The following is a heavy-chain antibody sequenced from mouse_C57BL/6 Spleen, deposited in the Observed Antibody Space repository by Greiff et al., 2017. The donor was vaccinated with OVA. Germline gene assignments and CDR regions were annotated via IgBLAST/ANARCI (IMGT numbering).Heavy chain of an antibody. D-gene: IGHD1-1*01. J-gene: IGHJ2*01. CDR3: ARRPYYYGSSSVFDY. V-gene: IGHV1-9*01. CDR1: GYTFTGYW. Sequence: VKLVESGAELMKPGASVKLSCKATGYTFTGYWIEWVKQRPGHGLEWIGEILPGSGSTNYNEKFKGKATFTADTSSNTAYMQLSSLTTEDSAIYYCARRPYYYGSSSVFDYWGQGTTLTVSS. CDR2: ILPGSGST.